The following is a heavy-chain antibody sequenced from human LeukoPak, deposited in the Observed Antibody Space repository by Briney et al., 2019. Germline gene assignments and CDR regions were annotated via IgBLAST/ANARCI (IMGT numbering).Heavy chain of an antibody. Sequence: GGSLRLSCAASGFTFSHFDMTWVRPAPGKGLEWVSRISGSGDVTHYADSVKGRFTISRGNSKNTLYLQMSSLTAEDLAVYYCAKDQSPYYYYGMDVWGQGTTVTVSS. V-gene: IGHV3-23*01. CDR2: ISGSGDVT. CDR3: AKDQSPYYYYGMDV. CDR1: GFTFSHFD. J-gene: IGHJ6*02.